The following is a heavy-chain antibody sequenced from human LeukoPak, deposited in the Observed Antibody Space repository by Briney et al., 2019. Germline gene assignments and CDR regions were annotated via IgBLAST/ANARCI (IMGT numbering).Heavy chain of an antibody. J-gene: IGHJ6*03. Sequence: SETLSLTCTVSGGSSSSNYWSWIRQPPGKGLEWIGYIYYSGSTNYNPSLKSRVTISVDTSKNQFSLKLSSVTAADTAGYYCGXXXVGXTXVGXRENYYYMDVWGKGTTVTVSS. D-gene: IGHD1-26*01. CDR1: GGSSSSNY. V-gene: IGHV4-59*01. CDR3: GXXXVGXTXVGXRENYYYMDV. CDR2: IYYSGST.